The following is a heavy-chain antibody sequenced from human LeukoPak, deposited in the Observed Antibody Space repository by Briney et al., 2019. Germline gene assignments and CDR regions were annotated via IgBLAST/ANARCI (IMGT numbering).Heavy chain of an antibody. Sequence: ASVKVSCKASGHTFTSYGINWVRQAPGQGLEWMGWISTYNGNTNYAQKLQGRVTMTTDTSTSTAYMELRSLRSDDTAVYYCARDEQGTVVTPGYFDSWGQGTLVTVSS. CDR2: ISTYNGNT. J-gene: IGHJ4*02. CDR1: GHTFTSYG. D-gene: IGHD2-21*02. CDR3: ARDEQGTVVTPGYFDS. V-gene: IGHV1-18*01.